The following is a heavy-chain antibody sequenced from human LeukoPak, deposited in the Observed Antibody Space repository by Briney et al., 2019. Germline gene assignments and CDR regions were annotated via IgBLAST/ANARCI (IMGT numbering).Heavy chain of an antibody. J-gene: IGHJ4*02. CDR3: ARESSGSARLGY. D-gene: IGHD6-19*01. Sequence: ASVKVSCKASGYTFTSYYMHWVRQASGQGLEWMGIINPSGGSTSYAQKLQGRVTMTRDTSTSTVYKELSSLRSEDTAVYYCARESSGSARLGYWGQGTLVTVSS. V-gene: IGHV1-46*01. CDR2: INPSGGST. CDR1: GYTFTSYY.